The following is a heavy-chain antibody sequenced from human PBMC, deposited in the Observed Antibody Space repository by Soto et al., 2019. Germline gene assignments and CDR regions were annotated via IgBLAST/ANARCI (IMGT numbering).Heavy chain of an antibody. CDR2: ISSSSSYI. D-gene: IGHD2-2*01. V-gene: IGHV3-21*01. CDR1: GFTFSSYS. J-gene: IGHJ1*01. CDR3: ASHCSSTSCLYGFQD. Sequence: PGGSLRLSCAASGFTFSSYSMNWVRQAPGKGLEWVSSISSSSSYIYYADTVKGRITISRDNAKNSLKLQMNSLRAEYTSVYYCASHCSSTSCLYGFQDWAQGTLVTVSS.